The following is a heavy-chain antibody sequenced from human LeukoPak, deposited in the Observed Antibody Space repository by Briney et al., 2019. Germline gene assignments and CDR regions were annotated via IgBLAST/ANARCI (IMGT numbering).Heavy chain of an antibody. Sequence: GGSLRLSCAASGFTFSSYAMSWVRQAPGKGLEWVSAISGSGGSTYYADSVKGRFTVSRDNSKNTLYLQMNSLRAEDTAVYYCAKAGVGYSYGSYYFDYWGQGTLVTVSS. CDR3: AKAGVGYSYGSYYFDY. CDR1: GFTFSSYA. CDR2: ISGSGGST. D-gene: IGHD5-18*01. V-gene: IGHV3-23*01. J-gene: IGHJ4*02.